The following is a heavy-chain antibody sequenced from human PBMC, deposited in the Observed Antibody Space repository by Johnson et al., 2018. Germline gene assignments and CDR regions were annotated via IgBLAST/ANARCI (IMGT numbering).Heavy chain of an antibody. V-gene: IGHV3-30*03. CDR3: ARWAGNSNTGYHMDV. CDR1: GYTFTIGG. CDR2: ISHDGSET. J-gene: IGHJ6*03. Sequence: LVQSGGGVVQPGRSLRVSCEASGYTFTIGGLHWARQAPGKGLEWVAAISHDGSETHYADSVKGRFTISRDDSKNTLYLQMNSLRVEDTATYYCARWAGNSNTGYHMDVWGKGTTVSVSS. D-gene: IGHD3-9*01.